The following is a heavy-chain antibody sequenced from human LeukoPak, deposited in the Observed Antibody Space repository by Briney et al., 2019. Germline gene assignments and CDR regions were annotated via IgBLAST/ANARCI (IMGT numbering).Heavy chain of an antibody. CDR3: ARRPNLPADDGDYWRFDV. Sequence: SETLSLTCSISGVSISRSFYYWGWIRQPPGKRLEWIGNVHYSGVTYYNPPLTSRVSMSVDTSQNQFSLTLTSVTAADTAVYFCARRPNLPADDGDYWRFDVWGQGRRVTVSS. CDR2: VHYSGVT. J-gene: IGHJ3*01. V-gene: IGHV4-39*01. CDR1: GVSISRSFYY. D-gene: IGHD4-17*01.